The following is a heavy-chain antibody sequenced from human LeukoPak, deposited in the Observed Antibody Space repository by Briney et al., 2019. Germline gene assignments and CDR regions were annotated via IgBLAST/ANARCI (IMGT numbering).Heavy chain of an antibody. Sequence: PSETLSLTCTVSGDSISSSSYYCGWIRQPPGKGLEWIGYIYYSGSTNYNPSLKSRVTISVDTSKNQFSLKLSSVTAAETAVYYCASFDYGDYVWADWGQGTLVTVSS. V-gene: IGHV4-61*05. CDR3: ASFDYGDYVWAD. D-gene: IGHD4-17*01. CDR2: IYYSGST. J-gene: IGHJ4*02. CDR1: GDSISSSSYY.